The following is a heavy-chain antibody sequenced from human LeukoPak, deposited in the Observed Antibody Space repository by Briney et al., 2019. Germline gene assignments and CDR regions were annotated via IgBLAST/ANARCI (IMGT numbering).Heavy chain of an antibody. V-gene: IGHV3-23*01. D-gene: IGHD1-26*01. Sequence: PGGSLRLSCAASGFTFSNYAMNWVRQAPGKGLEWVSLISGSGVNTYYADSVKGRFTISRDNSKNTVSLQMNSLRGEDTAAYYCAKDVRVGGGGMDVWGQGTPVTVSS. J-gene: IGHJ6*02. CDR1: GFTFSNYA. CDR2: ISGSGVNT. CDR3: AKDVRVGGGGMDV.